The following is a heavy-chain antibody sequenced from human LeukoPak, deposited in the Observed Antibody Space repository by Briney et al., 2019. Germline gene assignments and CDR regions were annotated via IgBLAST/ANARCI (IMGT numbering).Heavy chain of an antibody. CDR2: ISWDGGST. CDR1: GFTFDDYA. J-gene: IGHJ4*02. V-gene: IGHV3-43D*03. D-gene: IGHD6-13*01. Sequence: PGGSLRLSCAASGFTFDDYAMHWVRQAPGKGLEWVSLISWDGGSTYYADSVKGRFTISRDNSKNSLYLQMNSLRAEDTALYYCAKDDRIAAAGSGYYFDYWGQGTLVTVSS. CDR3: AKDDRIAAAGSGYYFDY.